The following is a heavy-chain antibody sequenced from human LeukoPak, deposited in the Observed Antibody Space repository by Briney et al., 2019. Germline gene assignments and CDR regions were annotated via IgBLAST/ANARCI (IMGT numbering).Heavy chain of an antibody. CDR3: ARDRSITMVRGLYNWFDP. V-gene: IGHV4-30-4*08. D-gene: IGHD3-10*01. CDR1: GGSISSGDYY. CDR2: IYYSGST. Sequence: SETLSLTCTVSGGSISSGDYYWSWIRQPPGKGLEWIGYIYYSGSTYYNPSLKSRVTISVDTSKNQFSLKLSSVTAADTAVYYCARDRSITMVRGLYNWFDPWGQGTLVTVSS. J-gene: IGHJ5*02.